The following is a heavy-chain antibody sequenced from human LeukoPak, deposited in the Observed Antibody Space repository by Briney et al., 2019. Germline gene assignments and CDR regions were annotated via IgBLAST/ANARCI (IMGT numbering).Heavy chain of an antibody. J-gene: IGHJ4*02. CDR3: ARDGWDAAAGTAFDY. CDR1: GFTFSSYA. CDR2: INWNGGST. V-gene: IGHV3-20*04. Sequence: GGSLRLSCAASGFTFSSYAMNWVRQAPGKGLEWVSGINWNGGSTGYADSVKGRFTISRDNAKNSLYLRMNSLRAEDTALYYCARDGWDAAAGTAFDYWGQGTLVTVSS. D-gene: IGHD6-13*01.